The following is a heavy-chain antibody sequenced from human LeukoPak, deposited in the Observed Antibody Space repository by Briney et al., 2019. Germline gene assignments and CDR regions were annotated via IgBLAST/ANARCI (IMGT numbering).Heavy chain of an antibody. CDR2: INPNSGGT. CDR3: ARDGSTPDSSGYYYVGEGFDY. V-gene: IGHV1-2*02. J-gene: IGHJ4*02. CDR1: GYTFTGYY. Sequence: ASVKVSCKASGYTFTGYYMHWVRQAPGQGLEWMGWINPNSGGTNYAQKFQGRVTMTRDTSISTAYMELGRLRSDDTAVYYCARDGSTPDSSGYYYVGEGFDYWGQGTLVTISS. D-gene: IGHD3-22*01.